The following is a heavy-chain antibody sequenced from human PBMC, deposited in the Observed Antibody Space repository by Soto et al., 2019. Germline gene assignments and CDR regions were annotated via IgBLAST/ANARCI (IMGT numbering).Heavy chain of an antibody. CDR3: ATRAPGAPILEWSMSDAFDI. V-gene: IGHV1-24*01. J-gene: IGHJ3*02. CDR1: GYTLTELS. CDR2: FDPEDGET. Sequence: ASVKVSCKVSGYTLTELSMHWVRQAPGKGLEWMGGFDPEDGETIYAQKFQGRVTMTEATSTDTAYMELSSLRSEDTAVYYCATRAPGAPILEWSMSDAFDIWGQGTMVTVSS. D-gene: IGHD3-3*01.